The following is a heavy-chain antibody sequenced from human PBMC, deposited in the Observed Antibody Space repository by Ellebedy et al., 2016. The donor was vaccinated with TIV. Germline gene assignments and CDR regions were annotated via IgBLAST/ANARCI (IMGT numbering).Heavy chain of an antibody. V-gene: IGHV3-7*01. CDR2: INQDATKT. J-gene: IGHJ3*02. Sequence: GGSLRLSCAAYGFSFRSYWMSWVRQPPGKGLEWVANINQDATKTFYVDSVEGRFTISRDNAKNSLFLQMISLRAEDTALYYCATDGSYGDYRSPAHAFVIWGQGTMVTVSS. D-gene: IGHD4-17*01. CDR3: ATDGSYGDYRSPAHAFVI. CDR1: GFSFRSYW.